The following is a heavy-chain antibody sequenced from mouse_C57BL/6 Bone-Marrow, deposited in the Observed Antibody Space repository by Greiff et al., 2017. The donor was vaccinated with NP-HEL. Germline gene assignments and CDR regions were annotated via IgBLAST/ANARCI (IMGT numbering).Heavy chain of an antibody. D-gene: IGHD4-1*01. CDR2: INPYNGGT. V-gene: IGHV1-19*01. Sequence: VQLQQSGPVLVKPGASVKMSCKASGYTFTDYYMNWVKQSHGKSLEWIGVINPYNGGTSYNQKFKGKATLTVDKSSSTAYMELNSLTSEDSAVYYCARDWDGFAYWGQGTLVTVSA. J-gene: IGHJ3*01. CDR3: ARDWDGFAY. CDR1: GYTFTDYY.